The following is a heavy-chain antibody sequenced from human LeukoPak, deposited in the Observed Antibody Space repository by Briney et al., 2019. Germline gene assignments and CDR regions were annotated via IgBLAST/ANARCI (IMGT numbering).Heavy chain of an antibody. V-gene: IGHV3-53*01. CDR2: IYTGGGT. CDR3: TRSGYRHPYHFES. Sequence: GGSLRLSCAVSGFSVRTNFVSWVRQAPGKGLEWVSVIYTGGGTDHADSVKGRFTISRDNSKNTLSLQMNSLRADDTAIYYCTRSGYRHPYHFESWGQGTLVTVSS. CDR1: GFSVRTNF. D-gene: IGHD3-22*01. J-gene: IGHJ4*02.